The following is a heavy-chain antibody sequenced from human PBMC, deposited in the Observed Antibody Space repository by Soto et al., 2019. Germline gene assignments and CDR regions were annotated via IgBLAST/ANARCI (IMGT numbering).Heavy chain of an antibody. V-gene: IGHV3-15*07. J-gene: IGHJ3*02. CDR2: IKSKTDGGTT. CDR1: GFTFSNAW. Sequence: GGSLRLSCAASGFTFSNAWMNWVRQAPGKGLEWVGRIKSKTDGGTTDYAAPVKGRFTISRDDSKNTLYLQMNSLKTEDTAVYYCTTDNPGLIVGDDDAFDIWGQGTMVTVSS. CDR3: TTDNPGLIVGDDDAFDI. D-gene: IGHD1-26*01.